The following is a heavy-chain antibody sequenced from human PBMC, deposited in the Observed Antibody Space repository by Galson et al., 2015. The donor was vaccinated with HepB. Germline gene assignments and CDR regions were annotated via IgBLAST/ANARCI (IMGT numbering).Heavy chain of an antibody. D-gene: IGHD1-1*01. J-gene: IGHJ4*02. V-gene: IGHV3-21*01. CDR3: ARVLRTGTTSQGKTGL. CDR2: ISSSSSYI. CDR1: GFTFSSYS. Sequence: SLRLSCAASGFTFSSYSMNWVRQAPGKGLEWVSSISSSSSYIYYADSVKGRFTISRDNAKNSLYLQMNSLRAQDTAVYYCARVLRTGTTSQGKTGLWGQGTLVTVSS.